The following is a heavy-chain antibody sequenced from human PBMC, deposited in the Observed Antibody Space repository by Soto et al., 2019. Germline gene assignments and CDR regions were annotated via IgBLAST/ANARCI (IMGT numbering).Heavy chain of an antibody. Sequence: VQLVXXXXGXXQPGXSXXXSXAASGFTFSSNDMNWVRQAPGKGLEWVSLIYSGGSTYYADSVKGRFTISRDNSKNTLYLQMSSLRAEDTAVYYCATRPLLPGAPWGQGTMVTVSS. D-gene: IGHD3-22*01. CDR3: ATRPLLPGAP. CDR2: IYSGGST. CDR1: GFTFSSND. V-gene: IGHV3-53*01. J-gene: IGHJ3*01.